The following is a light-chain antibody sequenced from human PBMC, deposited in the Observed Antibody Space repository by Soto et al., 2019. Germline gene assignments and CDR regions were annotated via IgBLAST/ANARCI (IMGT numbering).Light chain of an antibody. CDR3: QQYGGSPRT. CDR1: QSVSSNY. Sequence: EIVLTQSPGTLSLSPGERATLSCRASQSVSSNYLAWYQQKSGQAPRLLIYGASIRATGIPDRFSGSGSGTDFTLTISRLEPEDFAVYYCQQYGGSPRTFGQGTKVEIK. CDR2: GAS. J-gene: IGKJ1*01. V-gene: IGKV3-20*01.